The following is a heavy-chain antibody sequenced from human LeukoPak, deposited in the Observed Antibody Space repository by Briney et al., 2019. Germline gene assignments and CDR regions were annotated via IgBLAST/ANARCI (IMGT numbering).Heavy chain of an antibody. CDR1: GFTFRTYI. CDR2: ISSSSDTI. V-gene: IGHV3-48*01. Sequence: GGSLRLSCAASGFTFRTYIMNWVRQAPGKGLEWVSYISSSSDTINYADSVKGRFTISRDNAKNSLYLQMNSLRAEDTAVYYCARCPYSGTWETGDSWGQGTLVTVSS. J-gene: IGHJ4*02. D-gene: IGHD6-13*01. CDR3: ARCPYSGTWETGDS.